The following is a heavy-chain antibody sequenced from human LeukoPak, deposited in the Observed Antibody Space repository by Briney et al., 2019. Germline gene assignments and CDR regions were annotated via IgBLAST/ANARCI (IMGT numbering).Heavy chain of an antibody. D-gene: IGHD6-19*01. CDR1: GGSISSYY. CDR3: ARDLIGAVADI. J-gene: IGHJ4*02. V-gene: IGHV4-59*12. Sequence: PSETLSLTCTVSGGSISSYYWSWIRQPPGKGLEWIGYIYYSGSTNYNPSLKSRVTISVGTSKNQFSLKLSSVTAADTAVYYCARDLIGAVADIWGQGTLVTVSS. CDR2: IYYSGST.